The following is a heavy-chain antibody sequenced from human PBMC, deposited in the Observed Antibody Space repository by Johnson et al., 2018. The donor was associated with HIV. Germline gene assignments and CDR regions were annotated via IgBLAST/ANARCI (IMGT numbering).Heavy chain of an antibody. CDR3: AKDCVGVWWSRAFDI. V-gene: IGHV3-74*01. CDR1: GFTFSSYW. J-gene: IGHJ3*02. Sequence: EVQLVESGGGLVQPGGSLRLSCAASGFTFSSYWMHWVRQAPGKGLVWVSRINSDGSSTSYADSVKGRFTISRDNAKNTMYLQMNSLRAEDTAVYYCAKDCVGVWWSRAFDIWGQGTMVTVSS. D-gene: IGHD2-21*01. CDR2: INSDGSST.